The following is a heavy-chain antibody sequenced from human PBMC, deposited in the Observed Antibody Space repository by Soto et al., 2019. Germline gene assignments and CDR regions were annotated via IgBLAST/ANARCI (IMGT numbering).Heavy chain of an antibody. J-gene: IGHJ4*02. D-gene: IGHD5-18*01. CDR3: ARDHPHSYGVYYFDY. Sequence: PSETLSRTCTVSGGSISSYYWSWIRQPPGKGLEWIGYIYYSGSTNYNPSLKSRVTISVDTSKNQFSLKLSSVTAADTAVYYCARDHPHSYGVYYFDYWGQGTPVTVS. V-gene: IGHV4-59*01. CDR2: IYYSGST. CDR1: GGSISSYY.